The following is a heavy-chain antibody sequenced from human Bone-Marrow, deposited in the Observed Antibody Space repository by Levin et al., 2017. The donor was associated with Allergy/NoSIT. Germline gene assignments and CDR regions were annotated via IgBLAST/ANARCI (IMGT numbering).Heavy chain of an antibody. CDR1: GFTFSSYA. V-gene: IGHV3-33*01. CDR2: IWFDGSHQ. CDR3: ARELIVAASQRVTPDFYGLDV. D-gene: IGHD2/OR15-2a*01. Sequence: HPGGSLRLSCAASGFTFSSYAMLWVRQVPGEGLEWVSLIWFDGSHQNYADSVKGRFTISRDNSRNVVYLQMENLRVEDTAVYYCARELIVAASQRVTPDFYGLDVWGQGTTVTVSS. J-gene: IGHJ6*02.